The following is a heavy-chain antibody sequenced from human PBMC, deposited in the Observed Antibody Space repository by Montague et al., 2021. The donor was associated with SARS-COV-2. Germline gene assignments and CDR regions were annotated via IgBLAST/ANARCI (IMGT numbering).Heavy chain of an antibody. V-gene: IGHV4-34*01. CDR2: INHSGTT. D-gene: IGHD2-15*01. CDR3: ARGVVVVVHRDYPARRGWFDP. J-gene: IGHJ5*02. CDR1: GGSFSGYY. Sequence: SETLSLTCAVYGGSFSGYYWNWIRQPPGKGLEWIGEINHSGTTNYNPSLKSRVTISVDTSKNQFPLKLSSVTAADTAVYYCARGVVVVVHRDYPARRGWFDPWGQGTLVTVSS.